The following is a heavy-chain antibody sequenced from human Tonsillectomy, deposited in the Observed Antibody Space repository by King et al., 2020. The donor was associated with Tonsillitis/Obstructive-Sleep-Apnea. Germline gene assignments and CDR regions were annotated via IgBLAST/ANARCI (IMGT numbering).Heavy chain of an antibody. V-gene: IGHV2-70*11. D-gene: IGHD6-19*01. J-gene: IGHJ4*02. CDR2: IDWDDDK. Sequence: TLQESGPALVKPPQTLTLTCTFSGFSLSTSGMCVSWIRQPPGKALEWLARIDWDDDKYYSTSLKTRLTISKDTSKNQVVLTMTNMDPVDTATYYCARIHPPGIALAHYYFDYWGQGTLVTVSS. CDR1: GFSLSTSGMC. CDR3: ARIHPPGIALAHYYFDY.